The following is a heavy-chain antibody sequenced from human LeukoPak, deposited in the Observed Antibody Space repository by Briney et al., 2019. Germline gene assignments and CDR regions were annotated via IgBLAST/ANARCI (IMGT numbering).Heavy chain of an antibody. V-gene: IGHV3-30*02. CDR3: TTDGVGVEGATYDN. D-gene: IGHD1-26*01. Sequence: GGSLRLSCAASGFTFSSYGMHWVRQAPGKGLEWVAFIRYDGSNKYYADSVKGRFTISRDNAKNSLYLQMNSLKTEDTAVYYCTTDGVGVEGATYDNWGQGTLVSVSS. J-gene: IGHJ4*02. CDR1: GFTFSSYG. CDR2: IRYDGSNK.